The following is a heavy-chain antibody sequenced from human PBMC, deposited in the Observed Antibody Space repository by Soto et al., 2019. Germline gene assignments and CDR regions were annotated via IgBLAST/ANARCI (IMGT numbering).Heavy chain of an antibody. CDR2: ISAYNGNT. V-gene: IGHV1-18*01. Sequence: ASVKVSCKASGYTFTSYGISWVRQAPGQGLEWMGWISAYNGNTNYAQKFQGRVTITRDTSASTAYMELSSLRSEDTAVYYCARDLNGWFGESIPRSDYWGQGTLVTVSS. CDR3: ARDLNGWFGESIPRSDY. J-gene: IGHJ4*02. CDR1: GYTFTSYG. D-gene: IGHD3-10*01.